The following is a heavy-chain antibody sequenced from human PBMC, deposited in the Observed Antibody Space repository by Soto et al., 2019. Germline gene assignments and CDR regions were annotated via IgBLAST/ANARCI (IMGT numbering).Heavy chain of an antibody. Sequence: GGSLILSCAASGFTFSSYSMNWVRQAPGKGLEWVSYISSSSSTIYYADSVKGRFTISRDNAKNSLYLQMNSLRDEDTAVYYCARSLVVVTAICPIDYWGQGTLVTV. CDR3: ARSLVVVTAICPIDY. CDR2: ISSSSSTI. CDR1: GFTFSSYS. D-gene: IGHD2-21*02. V-gene: IGHV3-48*02. J-gene: IGHJ4*02.